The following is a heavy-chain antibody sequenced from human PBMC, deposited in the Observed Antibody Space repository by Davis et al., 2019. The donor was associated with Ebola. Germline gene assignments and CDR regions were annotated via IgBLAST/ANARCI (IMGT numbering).Heavy chain of an antibody. J-gene: IGHJ4*02. CDR3: AKDARSGYSYGYEMDY. Sequence: PGGSLRLSCAASGFTFSSYSMNWVRQAPGKGLEWVSSISSSSSYIYYADSVKGRFTISRDNAKNSLYLQMNSLRAADTAVYFCAKDARSGYSYGYEMDYWGQGTLVTVSS. V-gene: IGHV3-21*04. CDR1: GFTFSSYS. CDR2: ISSSSSYI. D-gene: IGHD5-18*01.